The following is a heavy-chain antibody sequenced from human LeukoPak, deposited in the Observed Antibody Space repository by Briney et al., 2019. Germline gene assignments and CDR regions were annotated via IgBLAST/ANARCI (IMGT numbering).Heavy chain of an antibody. V-gene: IGHV4-34*01. CDR2: IDRSGST. CDR1: GFTFSDAW. J-gene: IGHJ4*02. D-gene: IGHD6-13*01. Sequence: GSLRLSCAASGFTFSDAWMTWVRQPPGKGLEWIGEIDRSGSTNYNPSLKSRLTISVDTSKNQFSLKLSSVTAADTAVYYCARGSAAGLAYWGQGTLVTVSS. CDR3: ARGSAAGLAY.